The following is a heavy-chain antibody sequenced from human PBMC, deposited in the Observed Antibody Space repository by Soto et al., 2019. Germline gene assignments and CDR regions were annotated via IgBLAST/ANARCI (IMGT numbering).Heavy chain of an antibody. D-gene: IGHD2-8*01. CDR3: ARDGYCTNGVCPGFY. V-gene: IGHV1-18*01. Sequence: ASVKVSCKASGYTFTSYGISWVRQAPGQGLEWMGWISAYNGSTNYAQKLQGRVTMTTDTSTSTAYMELRSLRSDDTAVYYCARDGYCTNGVCPGFYWGQGTLVTVSS. CDR1: GYTFTSYG. J-gene: IGHJ4*02. CDR2: ISAYNGST.